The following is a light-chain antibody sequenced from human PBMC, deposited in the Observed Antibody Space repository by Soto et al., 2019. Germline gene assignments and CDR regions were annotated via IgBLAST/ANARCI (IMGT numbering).Light chain of an antibody. CDR1: SSDVGSYNF. CDR2: EVS. J-gene: IGLJ3*02. Sequence: QSALTQPASMSGSPGQSIIISCTGTSSDVGSYNFVSWYQQHPGKAPKLMIYEVSKRPSGVSNRFSGSKSGNTASLTISGLQPEDEADYYCCSYAGNSGVFGGGTKLTVL. V-gene: IGLV2-23*02. CDR3: CSYAGNSGV.